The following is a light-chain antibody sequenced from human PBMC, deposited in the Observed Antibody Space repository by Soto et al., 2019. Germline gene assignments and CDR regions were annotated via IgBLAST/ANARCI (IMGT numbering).Light chain of an antibody. Sequence: QSALTQPPSASGSPGQSVTISCTGTFNDIGGYNYVSWYQQRPGKAPKVIIYEVYKRPSGVPDRFSGSKSGTTASLTVSGLQADDEADYYCSSYVGSNPLVFGGGTKVTVL. J-gene: IGLJ3*02. CDR2: EVY. V-gene: IGLV2-8*01. CDR3: SSYVGSNPLV. CDR1: FNDIGGYNY.